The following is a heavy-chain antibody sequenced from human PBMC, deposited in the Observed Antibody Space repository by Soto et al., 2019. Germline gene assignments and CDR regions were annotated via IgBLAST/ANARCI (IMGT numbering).Heavy chain of an antibody. D-gene: IGHD2-8*01. Sequence: GGSLRLSCAASGFTFSSYAMSWVRQAPGKGLEWVSAISGSGGSTYYADSVKGRFTISRDNSKNTLYLQMNSLRAEDTAVYYCAMSRVTSIGVYLDYYYCMDVWGKGTTVTVSS. CDR3: AMSRVTSIGVYLDYYYCMDV. J-gene: IGHJ6*03. V-gene: IGHV3-23*01. CDR1: GFTFSSYA. CDR2: ISGSGGST.